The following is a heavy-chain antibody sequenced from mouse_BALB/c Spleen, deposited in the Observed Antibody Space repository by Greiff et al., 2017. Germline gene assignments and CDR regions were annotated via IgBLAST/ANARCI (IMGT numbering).Heavy chain of an antibody. Sequence: QVQLQQSGAELVRPGSSVKISCKASGYAFSSYWMNWVKQRPGQGLEWIGQIYPGDGDTNYNGKFKGKATLTADKSSSTAYMQLSSLTSEDSAVYFCARRIYYGYNYYAMDDWGQGTSVTVSA. CDR2: IYPGDGDT. J-gene: IGHJ4*01. CDR3: ARRIYYGYNYYAMDD. D-gene: IGHD2-2*01. V-gene: IGHV1-80*01. CDR1: GYAFSSYW.